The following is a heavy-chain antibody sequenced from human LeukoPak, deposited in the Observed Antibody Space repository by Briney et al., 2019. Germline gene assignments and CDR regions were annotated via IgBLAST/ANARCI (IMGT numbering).Heavy chain of an antibody. Sequence: GASVRVSCKASGYTFTGYYMHWVRQAPGQGLEWMGWISAYNGNTNYAQKLQGRVTMTTDTSTSTAYMELRSLRSDDTAVYYCARVWRGRVGATIGFDPWGQGTLVTVSS. CDR3: ARVWRGRVGATIGFDP. CDR2: ISAYNGNT. J-gene: IGHJ5*02. CDR1: GYTFTGYY. V-gene: IGHV1-18*04. D-gene: IGHD1-26*01.